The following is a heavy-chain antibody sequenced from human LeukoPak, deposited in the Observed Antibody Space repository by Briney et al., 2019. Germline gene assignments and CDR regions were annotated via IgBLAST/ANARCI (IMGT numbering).Heavy chain of an antibody. CDR2: IYYSGST. V-gene: IGHV4-59*08. J-gene: IGHJ4*02. D-gene: IGHD2-21*02. CDR1: GGSISSYY. CDR3: ASGDRYSWD. Sequence: SETLSLTCTVSGGSISSYYWNWIRQSPGKGLEWIGYIYYSGSTNYNPSLKSRVTISVDTSKNQFSLKLSSVTAADTAVYYCASGDRYSWDWGQGTLVTVSS.